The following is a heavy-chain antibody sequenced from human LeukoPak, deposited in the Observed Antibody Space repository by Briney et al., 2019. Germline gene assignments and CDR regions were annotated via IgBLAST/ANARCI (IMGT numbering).Heavy chain of an antibody. Sequence: GGSLRLSCAASGFTLSSYSMNWVRQAPGKGLEWVSYISGTSSTVYYTDSVRGRFTISRDNAKNSLYLQMNSLRDEDTAVYYCARGRFLSDYFDYWGQGALVTVSS. D-gene: IGHD2/OR15-2a*01. CDR2: ISGTSSTV. J-gene: IGHJ4*02. V-gene: IGHV3-48*02. CDR1: GFTLSSYS. CDR3: ARGRFLSDYFDY.